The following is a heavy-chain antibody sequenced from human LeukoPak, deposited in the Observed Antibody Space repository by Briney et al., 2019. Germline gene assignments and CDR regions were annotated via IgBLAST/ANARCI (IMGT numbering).Heavy chain of an antibody. Sequence: PGRSLRLSCAASGFTFSSYAMHWVRQAPGKGLEWVAVISYDGSNKCYADSVKGRFTISRDNSKNTLYLQMNSLRAEDTAVYYCARDIVVVTAIPFANDYWGQGTLVTVSS. CDR3: ARDIVVVTAIPFANDY. V-gene: IGHV3-30-3*01. D-gene: IGHD2-21*02. J-gene: IGHJ4*02. CDR2: ISYDGSNK. CDR1: GFTFSSYA.